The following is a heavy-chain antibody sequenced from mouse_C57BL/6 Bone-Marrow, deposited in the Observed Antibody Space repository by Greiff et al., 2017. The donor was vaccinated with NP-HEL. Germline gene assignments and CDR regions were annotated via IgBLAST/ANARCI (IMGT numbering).Heavy chain of an antibody. CDR3: ARWLLRPDYFDY. Sequence: EVKLMESVAELVRPGASVKLSCTASGFNIKNTYMHWVKQRPEQGLEWIGRIDPANGNTKYAPKFQGKATITADTSSNTAYLQLSSLTSEDTAIYYCARWLLRPDYFDYWGQGTTLTVSS. J-gene: IGHJ2*01. D-gene: IGHD2-3*01. V-gene: IGHV14-3*01. CDR1: GFNIKNTY. CDR2: IDPANGNT.